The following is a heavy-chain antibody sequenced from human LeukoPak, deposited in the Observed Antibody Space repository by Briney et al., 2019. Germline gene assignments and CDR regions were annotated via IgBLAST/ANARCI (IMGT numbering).Heavy chain of an antibody. CDR1: GFTFSSYW. CDR3: ARDGAYYYGSGSYFDY. J-gene: IGHJ4*02. V-gene: IGHV3-7*01. CDR2: IKQDGSEK. D-gene: IGHD3-10*01. Sequence: PGGSLRLSCAASGFTFSSYWMSWVRQAPGKGLEWVANIKQDGSEKYYVDSVKGRFTISRDNSKNTLYLQMNSLRAEDTAVYYCARDGAYYYGSGSYFDYWGQGTLVTVSS.